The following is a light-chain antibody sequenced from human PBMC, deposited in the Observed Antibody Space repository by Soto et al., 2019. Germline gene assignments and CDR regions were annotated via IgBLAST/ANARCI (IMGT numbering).Light chain of an antibody. Sequence: EIVLTQSPGTLSLSPGERATISCRASQSVSTHLAWHQQKPGQAPRLLISGASSRATGIPDRFSGSGSGTDFTLTISRLEPEDFAVYYCQQYGSPLITFGQGTRLEIK. J-gene: IGKJ5*01. CDR3: QQYGSPLIT. CDR1: QSVSTH. CDR2: GAS. V-gene: IGKV3-20*01.